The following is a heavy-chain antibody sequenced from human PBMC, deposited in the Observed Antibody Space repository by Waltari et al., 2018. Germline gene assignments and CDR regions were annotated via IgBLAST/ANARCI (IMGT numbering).Heavy chain of an antibody. J-gene: IGHJ2*01. CDR1: GYSISSGYY. CDR3: ARRGNENWYFDL. D-gene: IGHD1-1*01. V-gene: IGHV4-38-2*01. Sequence: QVQLQESGPGLVKPSETLSPTRAVSGYSISSGYYWGWIRQPPGKGLEWIGSIYHSGNTYYNPSLKSRVTISVDTSKNQFSLKLSSVTAADTAVYYCARRGNENWYFDLWGRGTLVTVSS. CDR2: IYHSGNT.